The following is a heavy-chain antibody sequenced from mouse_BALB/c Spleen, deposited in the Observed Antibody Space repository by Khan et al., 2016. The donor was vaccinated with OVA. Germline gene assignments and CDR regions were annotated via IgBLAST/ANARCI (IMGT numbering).Heavy chain of an antibody. V-gene: IGHV9-3-1*01. CDR3: TRPPHFSYVLVY. J-gene: IGHJ4*01. Sequence: QIQLVQSGPELKKPGETVKISCKASGYTFTNYGMNWVKQAPGKALKWMGWISTYTGEPTYADDFQGRFAFSLATSASTAYLQINNLKNEDTATYFCTRPPHFSYVLVYWGQGTSVTVSS. CDR1: GYTFTNYG. CDR2: ISTYTGEP.